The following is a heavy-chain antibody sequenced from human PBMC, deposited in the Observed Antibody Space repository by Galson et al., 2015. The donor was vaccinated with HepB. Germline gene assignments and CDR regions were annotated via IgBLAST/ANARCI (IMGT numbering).Heavy chain of an antibody. CDR3: TRGHRGDEGFGI. CDR2: TYYRSTWYN. CDR1: GDSVSSYSAA. D-gene: IGHD3-16*01. Sequence: CAISGDSVSSYSAAWHWIRQSPSRGLEWLGRTYYRSTWYNDYAVSVKSRMTINSDTSKNQFSLQVNSVTPEDAAIYYCTRGHRGDEGFGIWGPGTMVLVSS. V-gene: IGHV6-1*01. J-gene: IGHJ3*02.